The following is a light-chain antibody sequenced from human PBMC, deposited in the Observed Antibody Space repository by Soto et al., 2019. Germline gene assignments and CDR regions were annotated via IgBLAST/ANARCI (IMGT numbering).Light chain of an antibody. CDR3: QQYGSSALT. J-gene: IGKJ4*01. Sequence: EIVLTQSPDRLSLSPRERATLSCRASQSVSSTYLAWYQQKPGQAPRLLIYDASTRAAGISDRFSGSGSGTDFPLTISRLEPEDFAVYHCQQYGSSALTFGGGTTVEVK. CDR2: DAS. CDR1: QSVSSTY. V-gene: IGKV3-20*01.